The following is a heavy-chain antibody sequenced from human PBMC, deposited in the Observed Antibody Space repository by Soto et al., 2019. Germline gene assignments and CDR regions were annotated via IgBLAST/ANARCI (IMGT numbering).Heavy chain of an antibody. CDR3: ARYTSNYYYGMDV. J-gene: IGHJ6*02. D-gene: IGHD2-2*02. Sequence: QVQLQESGPGLVKPSETLSLTCTVSGGSISSYYWSWIRQPPGKGLEWIGYIYYSGITNYNPSLKRRVTISVDTSKNQFSLKLSSVTAADTAVYYCARYTSNYYYGMDVWGQGTTVTVSS. V-gene: IGHV4-59*01. CDR1: GGSISSYY. CDR2: IYYSGIT.